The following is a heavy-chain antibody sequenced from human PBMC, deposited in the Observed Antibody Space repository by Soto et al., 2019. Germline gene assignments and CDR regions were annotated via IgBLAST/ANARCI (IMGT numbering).Heavy chain of an antibody. CDR3: PRKKTGGYPPQEFDN. Sequence: KTSETLSLTCSVSGVSVSSPSFYWAWVRQSPGKGLEWIGSLYYIASAYYSPSLKSRITISADSSRNQFSLKLASVTAADTGLYFCPRKKTGGYPPQEFDNWGQGALVTVSS. J-gene: IGHJ4*02. CDR1: GVSVSSPSFY. CDR2: LYYIASA. D-gene: IGHD2-15*01. V-gene: IGHV4-39*01.